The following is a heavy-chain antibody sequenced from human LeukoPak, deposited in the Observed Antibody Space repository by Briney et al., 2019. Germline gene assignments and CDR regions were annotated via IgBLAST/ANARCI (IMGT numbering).Heavy chain of an antibody. V-gene: IGHV4-34*01. CDR2: INHSGST. CDR3: ARHGLEDPDAFDI. Sequence: SETLSLTCAVYGGSFSGYYWSWIRQPPGKGLEWIGEINHSGSTNFNPSLKSRVTVSVDTSKNQFSLKLSSVTAADTAVYYCARHGLEDPDAFDIWGQGTMVTVSS. D-gene: IGHD5-24*01. J-gene: IGHJ3*02. CDR1: GGSFSGYY.